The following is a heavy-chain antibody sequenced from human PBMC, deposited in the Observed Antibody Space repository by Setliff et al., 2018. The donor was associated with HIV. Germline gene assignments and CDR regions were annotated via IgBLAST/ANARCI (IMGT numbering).Heavy chain of an antibody. V-gene: IGHV1-18*01. Sequence: ASVKVSCKASGYRFTSYGITWVRQAPGQGLEWMGWISGYSGNTDYAQKVQVRVTMTTDTSTSTAYMELRSLRLDDTAVYYCARGKRWLQPYYLDYWGQGTLVTVSS. CDR3: ARGKRWLQPYYLDY. J-gene: IGHJ4*02. CDR2: ISGYSGNT. D-gene: IGHD5-18*01. CDR1: GYRFTSYG.